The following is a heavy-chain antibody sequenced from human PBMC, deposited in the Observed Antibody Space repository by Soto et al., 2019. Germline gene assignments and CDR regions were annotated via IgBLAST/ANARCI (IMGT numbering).Heavy chain of an antibody. J-gene: IGHJ5*02. CDR3: ARRITIFGVVTWWFDP. CDR1: GYTFTSYD. V-gene: IGHV1-8*01. D-gene: IGHD3-3*01. Sequence: ASVKVSCKASGYTFTSYDINWVRQATGQGLEWMGWMNPNSGNTGYAQKFQGRVTMTRNTSISTAYMELSSLRSEDTAVYYCARRITIFGVVTWWFDPWGQGTLVTVSS. CDR2: MNPNSGNT.